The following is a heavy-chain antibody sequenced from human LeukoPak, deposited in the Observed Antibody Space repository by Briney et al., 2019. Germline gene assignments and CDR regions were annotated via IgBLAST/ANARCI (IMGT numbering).Heavy chain of an antibody. CDR1: GFTFSNYA. J-gene: IGHJ6*03. CDR3: ARGLSYYDSSTVSFLLPSYYYYMDV. Sequence: GGSLRLSCAASGFTFSNYAMHWVRQAPGKGLEWVTVISSDGSNEYYADSVKGRFSISRDNSKNTLYLQMNSLRAEDTAVYYCARGLSYYDSSTVSFLLPSYYYYMDVWGKGTTVTVSS. V-gene: IGHV3-30*04. CDR2: ISSDGSNE. D-gene: IGHD3-22*01.